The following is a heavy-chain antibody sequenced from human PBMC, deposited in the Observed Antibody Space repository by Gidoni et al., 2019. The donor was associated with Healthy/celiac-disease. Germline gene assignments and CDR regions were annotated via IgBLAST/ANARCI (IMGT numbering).Heavy chain of an antibody. V-gene: IGHV4-34*01. CDR1: GGSFSGYY. J-gene: IGHJ4*02. CDR3: ASGSGSYYPFFDY. D-gene: IGHD3-10*01. Sequence: QVQLQQGGAGLLKPSETLSLTCAVYGGSFSGYYWSWIRQPPGKGLEWIGEIKHSGSTNYNQSLKSRVTISVDTSKNQFSLKLSSVTAADTAVYYCASGSGSYYPFFDYWGQGTLVTVSS. CDR2: IKHSGST.